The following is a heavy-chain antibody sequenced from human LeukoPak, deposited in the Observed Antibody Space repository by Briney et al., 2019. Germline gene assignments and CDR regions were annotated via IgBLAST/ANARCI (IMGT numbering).Heavy chain of an antibody. CDR1: GFTFDDYA. CDR3: AKDSSGWYFDY. CDR2: ISGDGGST. D-gene: IGHD6-19*01. V-gene: IGHV3-43*02. J-gene: IGHJ4*02. Sequence: QPAGSLRLSCAASGFTFDDYAMHWVRQAPGKGLEWVCLISGDGGSTYYADSVKGRFTISRSNSKNSLYLQMHSLRTEERAFYYCAKDSSGWYFDYWGQSTLVTVSS.